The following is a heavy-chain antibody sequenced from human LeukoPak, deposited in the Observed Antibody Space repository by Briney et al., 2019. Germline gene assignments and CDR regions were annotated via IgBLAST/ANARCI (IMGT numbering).Heavy chain of an antibody. CDR2: IYPGDSDT. D-gene: IGHD6-6*01. Sequence: GESLKISCKGSGSRFTSYWIGWVRQMPGKGLEWMGIIYPGDSDTRYSPSFQGQVTISADKSISTAYLQWSSLKASDTAMYYCARIRQLVLRYYYYYYMDVWGKGTTVTVSS. J-gene: IGHJ6*03. CDR3: ARIRQLVLRYYYYYYMDV. CDR1: GSRFTSYW. V-gene: IGHV5-51*01.